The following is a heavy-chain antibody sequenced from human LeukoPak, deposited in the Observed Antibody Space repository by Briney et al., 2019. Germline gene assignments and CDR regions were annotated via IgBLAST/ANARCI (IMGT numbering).Heavy chain of an antibody. Sequence: SETLSLTCTVSGGSISSSDFNWGWIRQPPGKGLEWIGVISYSGSTYYNPSLKSRVTISVDTPKSHFSLKLSSVTAADTAIYYCARLDKGIKAAHFDYWGQGTLVTVSS. CDR1: GGSISSSDFN. CDR2: ISYSGST. V-gene: IGHV4-39*01. CDR3: ARLDKGIKAAHFDY. J-gene: IGHJ4*02. D-gene: IGHD6-25*01.